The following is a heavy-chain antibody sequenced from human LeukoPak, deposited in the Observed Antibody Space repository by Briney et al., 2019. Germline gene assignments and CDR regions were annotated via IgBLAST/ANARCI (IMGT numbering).Heavy chain of an antibody. V-gene: IGHV1-2*02. J-gene: IGHJ5*02. CDR2: ISPNSGAT. CDR1: GYTFTVYY. D-gene: IGHD2-15*01. Sequence: GASVKVSCKASGYTFTVYYIHWVRQAPGQGLEWMGWISPNSGATNYAQSFQGRVTMTRDTSTNTAHMELSRLRSGDTAVYYCARGDCSVSGCHGGNWFDPWGQGTPVTVSS. CDR3: ARGDCSVSGCHGGNWFDP.